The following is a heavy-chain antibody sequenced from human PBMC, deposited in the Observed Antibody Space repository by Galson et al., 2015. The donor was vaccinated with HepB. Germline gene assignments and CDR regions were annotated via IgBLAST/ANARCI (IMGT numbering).Heavy chain of an antibody. V-gene: IGHV2-5*01. Sequence: PALVKPTQTLTLTCTFSGFSLSTSGVGVGWIRQPPGKALEWLALIYWNDDKRYSPSLKSRLTVTKDTSKNQVVLTMTNMDPVDTATYYCAHSPLTTAPRSTRGIAARPHFDYWGQGTLVTVSS. J-gene: IGHJ4*02. CDR3: AHSPLTTAPRSTRGIAARPHFDY. CDR2: IYWNDDK. CDR1: GFSLSTSGVG. D-gene: IGHD6-6*01.